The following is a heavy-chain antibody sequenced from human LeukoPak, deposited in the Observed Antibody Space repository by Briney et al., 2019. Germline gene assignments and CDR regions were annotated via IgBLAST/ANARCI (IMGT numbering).Heavy chain of an antibody. Sequence: GGSLRLSCAAFSGYAMGWVRQAPGKGLKYVSAISTDGHSTYYADSVKGRFTISRDNSKNTLYLQMSSLRAEDTAVYYCVKGRYEILTGYYDAFDIWGQGTMVTVSS. V-gene: IGHV3-64D*06. CDR2: ISTDGHST. CDR3: VKGRYEILTGYYDAFDI. CDR1: SGYA. J-gene: IGHJ3*02. D-gene: IGHD3-9*01.